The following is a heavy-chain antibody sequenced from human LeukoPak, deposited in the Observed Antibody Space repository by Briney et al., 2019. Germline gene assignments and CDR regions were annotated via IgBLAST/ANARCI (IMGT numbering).Heavy chain of an antibody. J-gene: IGHJ4*02. CDR1: GYSISSGDY. D-gene: IGHD3-10*01. CDR2: IFHSGST. V-gene: IGHV4-38-2*01. CDR3: ARGIYYLIEY. Sequence: SETLSLTCAVSGYSISSGDYWGWIRQSPGKGLEWIGNIFHSGSTYHNPSLKSRVTISVDTSKNEFSLKLSSVTAADAAVYYCARGIYYLIEYWGQGTLVTVSS.